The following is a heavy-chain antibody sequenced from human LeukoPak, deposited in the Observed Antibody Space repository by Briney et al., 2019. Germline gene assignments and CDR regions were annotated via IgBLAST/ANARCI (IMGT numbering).Heavy chain of an antibody. Sequence: PSETLSLTCTVSGGSISSGDYYWSWIRQPPGKGLEWIGYIYYSGSTYYNPSLKSRVTISVDTSKNQFSLKLSSVTAADTAVYYCARDRYSYGVGYFDYWGQGTLVTVSS. CDR3: ARDRYSYGVGYFDY. CDR1: GGSISSGDYY. D-gene: IGHD5-18*01. V-gene: IGHV4-30-4*01. J-gene: IGHJ4*02. CDR2: IYYSGST.